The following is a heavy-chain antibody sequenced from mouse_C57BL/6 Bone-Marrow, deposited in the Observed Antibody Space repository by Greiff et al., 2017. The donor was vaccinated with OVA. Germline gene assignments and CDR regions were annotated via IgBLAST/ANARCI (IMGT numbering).Heavy chain of an antibody. CDR3: ARCGLDGNFYFDY. J-gene: IGHJ2*01. D-gene: IGHD2-1*01. CDR2: IYPGDGDT. CDR1: GYAFSSSW. V-gene: IGHV1-82*01. Sequence: VQLQQSGPELVKPGASVKISCKASGYAFSSSWMNWVKQRPGKGLEWIGRIYPGDGDTNYNGKFKGKATLTADKSSSTAYMQLSSLTSEDSAVYFCARCGLDGNFYFDYWGQGTTLTVSS.